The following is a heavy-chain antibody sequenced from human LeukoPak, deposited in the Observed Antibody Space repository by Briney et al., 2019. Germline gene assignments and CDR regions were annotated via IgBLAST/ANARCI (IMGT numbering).Heavy chain of an antibody. Sequence: ASVKVSCKASGYTFNANYIHWVRQAPGQGLEWMGWINPNSGDTNYAQKFQGRVTMTRDTSISTAYMELSRLRSDDTAVYYCARGPAGAMIVVVPTGDYWGQGTLVTVSS. J-gene: IGHJ4*02. CDR2: INPNSGDT. D-gene: IGHD3-22*01. V-gene: IGHV1-2*02. CDR1: GYTFNANY. CDR3: ARGPAGAMIVVVPTGDY.